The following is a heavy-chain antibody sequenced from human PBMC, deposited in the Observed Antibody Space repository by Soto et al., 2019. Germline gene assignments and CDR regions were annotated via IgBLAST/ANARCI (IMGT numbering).Heavy chain of an antibody. CDR2: ISPRGGST. D-gene: IGHD2-8*01. J-gene: IGHJ4*02. V-gene: IGHV1-46*03. Sequence: ASVKVSCKASGGTFSSYTISWVRQAPGQGLEWMGWISPRGGSTSYAQKFQGRVTMTRDKSTSTAYMELSSLRSEDTAVYYCARDRVYYYDHWGQGTLVTVSS. CDR1: GGTFSSYT. CDR3: ARDRVYYYDH.